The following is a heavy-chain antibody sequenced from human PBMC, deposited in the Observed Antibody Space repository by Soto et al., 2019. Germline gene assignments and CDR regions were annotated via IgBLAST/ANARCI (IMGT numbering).Heavy chain of an antibody. Sequence: GGSLRLSCAVSGFSLGPYGVTWVRQTPEKGLEWVTGFSGGSGAIFYADSVRGRFTITRDSSTAYLQMNNLRPEDTAVYFCARWNGFGDSWGQGSLVTVSS. V-gene: IGHV3-23*01. J-gene: IGHJ4*02. CDR3: ARWNGFGDS. D-gene: IGHD1-1*01. CDR2: FSGGSGAI. CDR1: GFSLGPYG.